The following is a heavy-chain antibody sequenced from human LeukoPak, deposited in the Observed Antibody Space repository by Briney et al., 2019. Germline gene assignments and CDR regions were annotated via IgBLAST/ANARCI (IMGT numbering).Heavy chain of an antibody. Sequence: GGSLRLSCAASGFTFSSYAMSWVRQAPGKGLEWVSAISGSGGSTYYADSVKGRFTISRDNSKNTLYLHINSLRAEDTAVYYCARENMARGYFDYWGQGTLVTVSS. CDR1: GFTFSSYA. J-gene: IGHJ4*02. CDR2: ISGSGGST. V-gene: IGHV3-23*01. CDR3: ARENMARGYFDY. D-gene: IGHD2/OR15-2a*01.